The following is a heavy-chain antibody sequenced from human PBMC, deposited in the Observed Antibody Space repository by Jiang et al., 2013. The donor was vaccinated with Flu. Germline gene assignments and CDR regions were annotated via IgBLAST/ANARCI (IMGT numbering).Heavy chain of an antibody. CDR2: INHSGST. V-gene: IGHV4-34*01. Sequence: LLKPSETLSLTCAVYGGSFSGYYWSWIRQPPGKGLEWIGEINHSGSTNYNPSLKSRVTISVDTSKNQFSLKLSSVTAADTAVYYCARGVGESIVVVPAATNTNYYYYMDVWGKGTTVTVSS. D-gene: IGHD2-2*01. CDR3: ARGVGESIVVVPAATNTNYYYYMDV. J-gene: IGHJ6*03. CDR1: GGSFSGYY.